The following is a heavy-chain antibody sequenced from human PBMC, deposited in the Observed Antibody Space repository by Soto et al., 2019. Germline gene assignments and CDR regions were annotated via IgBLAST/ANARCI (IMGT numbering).Heavy chain of an antibody. V-gene: IGHV1-18*04. Sequence: QVQLVQSGAEVKKPGASVRVSCKASGYNFTNYGISWVRQAPGQGLEWMAWISASNGNTNFAQKFLGRVTVTTDRSTTTAYMEMRRLKSGDTAVYYCAREPCSADDCYLERWGQGTLVTVSS. CDR2: ISASNGNT. CDR1: GYNFTNYG. CDR3: AREPCSADDCYLER. J-gene: IGHJ4*02. D-gene: IGHD2-21*02.